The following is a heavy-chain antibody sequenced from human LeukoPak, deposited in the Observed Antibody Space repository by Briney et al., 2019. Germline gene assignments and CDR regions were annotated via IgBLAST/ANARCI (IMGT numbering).Heavy chain of an antibody. Sequence: GGSLRLSCAASAFTFRNYWMSWVRQAPGEGLEWVANIKQDGSEKYYVDSVKGRFTISRDNAKNSLYLQMNSLRAEDTAVYYCARVAGAITGTFFDYWGQGTPVTVSS. V-gene: IGHV3-7*01. J-gene: IGHJ4*02. CDR2: IKQDGSEK. D-gene: IGHD1-20*01. CDR3: ARVAGAITGTFFDY. CDR1: AFTFRNYW.